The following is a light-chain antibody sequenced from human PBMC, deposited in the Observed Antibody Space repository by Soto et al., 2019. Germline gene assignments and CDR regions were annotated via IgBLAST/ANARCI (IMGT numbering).Light chain of an antibody. J-gene: IGKJ1*01. CDR1: QSVGTF. CDR3: QQYGNSPWT. V-gene: IGKV3-20*01. CDR2: DAS. Sequence: EIVLTQSPATLSLSPGERATLSCRASQSVGTFFAWYQQKPGQAPRLLIYDASSRPTGIPDRVSGSGSGTDFTLSISRLEPEDFALYYCQQYGNSPWTFGQGTKVDIK.